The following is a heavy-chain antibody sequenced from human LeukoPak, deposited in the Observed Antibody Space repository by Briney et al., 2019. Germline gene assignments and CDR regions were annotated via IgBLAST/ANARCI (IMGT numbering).Heavy chain of an antibody. Sequence: SGGSLRLSCAASGFTFSSYAMSWVRQAPGKGLEWVSAISGSGGSTYYADSVKGRFTISRDNSKNTLYLQMNSLRAEDTAVYYCAKVATYYYDSSGRLGVDYFDYWGQGTLVTVSS. J-gene: IGHJ4*02. CDR1: GFTFSSYA. CDR3: AKVATYYYDSSGRLGVDYFDY. V-gene: IGHV3-23*01. D-gene: IGHD3-22*01. CDR2: ISGSGGST.